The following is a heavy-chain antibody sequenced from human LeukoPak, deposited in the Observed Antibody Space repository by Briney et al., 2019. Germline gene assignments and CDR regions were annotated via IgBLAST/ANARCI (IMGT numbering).Heavy chain of an antibody. CDR2: MNPSSGVT. J-gene: IGHJ4*02. CDR3: ASRAASVTLGY. V-gene: IGHV1-2*06. D-gene: IGHD2-15*01. CDR1: GYTFSGYQ. Sequence: ASVKVSCKASGYTFSGYQVHWLRQAPGQGLEWMGRMNPSSGVTDYAQKFQGRVTMTRDTSINTAYLDLSALKSDDMAVYYCASRAASVTLGYWGQGTLVTVSS.